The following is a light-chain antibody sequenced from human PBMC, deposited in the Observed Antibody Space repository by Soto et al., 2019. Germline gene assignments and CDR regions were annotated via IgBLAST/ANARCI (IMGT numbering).Light chain of an antibody. Sequence: EIVMTQSPATLSVSRGARATLSCRANQAISSNLAWYQQKPGQAPRLLMYGASSRATGIPDRFSGSGSGTDFTLTISRLEPEDFAVYYCQQYAGSRTFGQGTKVDIK. J-gene: IGKJ1*01. CDR2: GAS. CDR3: QQYAGSRT. CDR1: QAISSN. V-gene: IGKV3-20*01.